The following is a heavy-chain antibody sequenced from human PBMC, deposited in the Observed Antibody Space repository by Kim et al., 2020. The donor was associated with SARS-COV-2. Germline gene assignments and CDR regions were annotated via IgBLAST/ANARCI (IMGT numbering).Heavy chain of an antibody. J-gene: IGHJ3*02. Sequence: ASVKGRFTISRDNSKNTLYLQMNSLRAEDTAVYYCAKDLVVRGVEGVVDIWGQGTMVTVSS. CDR3: AKDLVVRGVEGVVDI. V-gene: IGHV3-23*01. D-gene: IGHD3-10*01.